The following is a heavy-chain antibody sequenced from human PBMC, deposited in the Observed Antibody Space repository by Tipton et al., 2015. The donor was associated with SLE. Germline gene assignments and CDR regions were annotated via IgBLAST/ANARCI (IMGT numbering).Heavy chain of an antibody. D-gene: IGHD5-18*01. J-gene: IGHJ4*02. Sequence: TLSLTCTVSGGSISSHYWSWIRQPPGKGLEWIGYIYTSGSTNYNPSLKSRVTISVDTSKNQFSLKLSSVTAADTAVYYCARLVDTAMVFDYWGQGTLVTVSS. CDR2: IYTSGST. V-gene: IGHV4-4*08. CDR3: ARLVDTAMVFDY. CDR1: GGSISSHY.